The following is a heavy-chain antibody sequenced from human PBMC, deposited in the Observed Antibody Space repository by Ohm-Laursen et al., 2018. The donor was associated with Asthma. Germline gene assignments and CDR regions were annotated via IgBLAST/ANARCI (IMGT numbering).Heavy chain of an antibody. Sequence: SSVKVSCKASGGTFSSYAISWVRQAPGQGLEWMGGIIPIFGTANYAQKFQGRVTITADESTSTAYMELSSLRSEDTAVYYCARRRYYDSSGYFDYWGQGTLVTVSS. CDR1: GGTFSSYA. J-gene: IGHJ4*02. CDR2: IIPIFGTA. V-gene: IGHV1-69*01. CDR3: ARRRYYDSSGYFDY. D-gene: IGHD3-22*01.